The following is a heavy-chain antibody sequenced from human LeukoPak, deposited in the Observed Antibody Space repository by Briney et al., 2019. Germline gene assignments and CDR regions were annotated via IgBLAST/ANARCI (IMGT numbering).Heavy chain of an antibody. CDR3: ARVLEWLFPFDY. CDR1: GYTFANFG. CDR2: ISVYNGNT. J-gene: IGHJ4*02. Sequence: ASVKVSCKASGYTFANFGITWVRQAPGQGLEWMGWISVYNGNTNYAQNLQGRVTLTTDTSTSTAYMELRSLRSDDTALYYCARVLEWLFPFDYWGQGTLVTVSS. V-gene: IGHV1-18*01. D-gene: IGHD3-3*01.